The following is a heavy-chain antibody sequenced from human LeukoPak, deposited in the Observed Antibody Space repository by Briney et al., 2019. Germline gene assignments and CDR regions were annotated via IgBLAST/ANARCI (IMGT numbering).Heavy chain of an antibody. CDR2: ISGSGGST. J-gene: IGHJ4*02. Sequence: GGSLRLSCAASGFTLSSYAMSWVRQAPGKGLEWVSAISGSGGSTYYADSVKGRFTISRDNSKNTLYLQMNSLRAEDTAVYYCAKVGALYCSSTSCYYFDYWGQGTLVTVSS. CDR1: GFTLSSYA. V-gene: IGHV3-23*01. D-gene: IGHD2-2*01. CDR3: AKVGALYCSSTSCYYFDY.